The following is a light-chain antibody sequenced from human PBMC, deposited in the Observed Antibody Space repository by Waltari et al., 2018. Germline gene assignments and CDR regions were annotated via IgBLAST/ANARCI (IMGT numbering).Light chain of an antibody. J-gene: IGKJ4*01. CDR3: QQRYKWPLT. CDR1: QSVSTY. V-gene: IGKV3-11*01. CDR2: ASS. Sequence: EIVLTQSPATLSLSPGERATLSCRASQSVSTYLAWYQQRPGQPPRLLIYASSSWATGIPARFSGSGSETDLTLTISSLEPEDFAVYYCQQRYKWPLTFGGGSKVEI.